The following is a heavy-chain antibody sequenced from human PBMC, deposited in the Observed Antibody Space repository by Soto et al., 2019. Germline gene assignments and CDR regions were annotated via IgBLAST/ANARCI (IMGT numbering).Heavy chain of an antibody. CDR2: ISSSSSYI. Sequence: PGGSLRLSCAASGFTFSIYSMNWVRQAPGKGLEWVSSISSSSSYIYYADSVKGRFTISRDNAKNSLYLQMNTLRAEDTAVYYCARSPGRDGYNNFDYSGQGTLVTVSS. V-gene: IGHV3-21*01. J-gene: IGHJ4*02. CDR3: ARSPGRDGYNNFDY. CDR1: GFTFSIYS. D-gene: IGHD1-1*01.